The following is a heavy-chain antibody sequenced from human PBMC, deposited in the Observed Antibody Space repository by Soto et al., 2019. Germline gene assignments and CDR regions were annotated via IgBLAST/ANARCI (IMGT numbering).Heavy chain of an antibody. V-gene: IGHV1-69*06. CDR2: IIPKLGSA. CDR1: GGGNLRDYR. Sequence: QVQLVQSGAEVKEPGSSVKVSCKASGGGNLRDYRTTWVRRAPGQGLEWMGGIIPKLGSANYAQNFQGRVAVTAAKSTNTIYMERRRVRSDDRAVYYCGRGAGAYTFCSGFWGHATPVTVSS. J-gene: IGHJ4*01. CDR3: GRGAGAYTFCSGF. D-gene: IGHD6-13*01.